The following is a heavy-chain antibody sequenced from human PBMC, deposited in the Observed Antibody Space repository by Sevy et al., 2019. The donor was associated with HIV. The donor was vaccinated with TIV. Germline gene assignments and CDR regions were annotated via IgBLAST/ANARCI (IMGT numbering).Heavy chain of an antibody. Sequence: GGCLRLSCAATGFTFSDHYMEWVRQAPGKGLEWVGRTRNKADSYTTEYAASVKGRFTISRDDSKNSLYLQMNSLKTEDAAVHSCATHSGIAAAGRVFDYWGQGSLVTVSS. CDR1: GFTFSDHY. V-gene: IGHV3-72*01. J-gene: IGHJ4*02. CDR2: TRNKADSYTT. D-gene: IGHD6-13*01. CDR3: ATHSGIAAAGRVFDY.